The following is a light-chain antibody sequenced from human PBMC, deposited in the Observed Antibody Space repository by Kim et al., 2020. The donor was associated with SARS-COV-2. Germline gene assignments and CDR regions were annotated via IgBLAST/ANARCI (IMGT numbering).Light chain of an antibody. Sequence: AAIGDRVTITCQASQDINDYLDWYQQKPGEVPKLLIYDATRLETGVPSRFSGSGSGTHFTLTISSLQPEDIATYYCHQYDKFPQTFGQGTKVDIK. V-gene: IGKV1-33*01. CDR2: DAT. CDR3: HQYDKFPQT. CDR1: QDINDY. J-gene: IGKJ1*01.